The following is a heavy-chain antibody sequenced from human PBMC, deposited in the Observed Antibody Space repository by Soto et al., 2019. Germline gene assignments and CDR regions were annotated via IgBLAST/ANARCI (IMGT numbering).Heavy chain of an antibody. CDR2: INAGNGNT. CDR3: AREAPYLGSGIYGDGMDV. D-gene: IGHD3-10*01. CDR1: GYTFTTYA. V-gene: IGHV1-3*01. Sequence: QVQLVQSGAEVKKPGASVKVSCKASGYTFTTYAIHWVRQAPGQRLEGMGGINAGNGNTKFSQKFQGRVTITMDTSASTAYMELSSLRSEDTAVYYCAREAPYLGSGIYGDGMDVWGQGTTVTVSS. J-gene: IGHJ6*02.